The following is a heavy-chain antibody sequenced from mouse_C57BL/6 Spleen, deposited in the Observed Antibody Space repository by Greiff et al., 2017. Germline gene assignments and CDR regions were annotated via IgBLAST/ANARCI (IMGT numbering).Heavy chain of an antibody. CDR1: GYTFTDYN. CDR3: ARKRDYGSSFAY. V-gene: IGHV1-22*01. J-gene: IGHJ3*01. Sequence: EVQLQQSGPELVKPGASVKMSCKASGYTFTDYNMHWVKQSHGKSLEWIGYINPNNGGTSYNQKFKGKATLTVNKSSSTAYMELRSLTSEDSAVYYCARKRDYGSSFAYWGQGTLVTVSA. CDR2: INPNNGGT. D-gene: IGHD1-1*01.